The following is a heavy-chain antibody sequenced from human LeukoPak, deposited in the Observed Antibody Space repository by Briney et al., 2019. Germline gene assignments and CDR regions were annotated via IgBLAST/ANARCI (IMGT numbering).Heavy chain of an antibody. V-gene: IGHV1-18*01. D-gene: IGHD4-17*01. CDR1: GYTFTSYG. CDR3: ARTPTYYYYMDV. Sequence: ASVKVSCKASGYTFTSYGISWVRQAPGQGLEWMGWISAYNGNTNYAQKLQGRVTMTTDTSTSTAYMELRSLRSDDTAVYHCARTPTYYYYMDVWGKGTTVTVSS. J-gene: IGHJ6*03. CDR2: ISAYNGNT.